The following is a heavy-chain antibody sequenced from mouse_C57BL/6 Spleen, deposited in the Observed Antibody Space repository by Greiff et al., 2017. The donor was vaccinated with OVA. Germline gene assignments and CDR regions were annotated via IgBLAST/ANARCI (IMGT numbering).Heavy chain of an antibody. CDR1: GYTFTSYW. V-gene: IGHV1-55*01. D-gene: IGHD3-2*02. J-gene: IGHJ2*01. CDR2: IYPGSCRT. Sequence: QVQLQQPGAELVKPGASVKMSCTASGYTFTSYWLTWVKQRPGQGLAWIGDIYPGSCRTNSHEKFKSKATLTVDTSSSTAYMQLSSLTSEDSAVYYCARSGGVDYWGQGTTLTVSS. CDR3: ARSGGVDY.